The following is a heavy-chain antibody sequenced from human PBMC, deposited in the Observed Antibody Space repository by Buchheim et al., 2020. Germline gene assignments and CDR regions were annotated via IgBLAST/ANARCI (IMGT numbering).Heavy chain of an antibody. CDR1: GFTFSDYY. CDR2: ISNSASTI. D-gene: IGHD6-6*01. Sequence: QVQLMESGGGLVKPGGSLRLSCAASGFTFSDYYMAWIRQAPGKGLEWVSYISNSASTIYYAESVKGRFTISRDHAKNSLYLQMNSLRAEDTAVYYCASPYSSSSTWSYYWGQGTL. V-gene: IGHV3-11*01. CDR3: ASPYSSSSTWSYY. J-gene: IGHJ4*02.